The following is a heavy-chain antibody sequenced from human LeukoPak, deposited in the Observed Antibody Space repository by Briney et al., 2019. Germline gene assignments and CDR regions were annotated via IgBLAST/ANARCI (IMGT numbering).Heavy chain of an antibody. CDR1: GGSLSGYY. Sequence: SETLSLTCAVYGGSLSGYYWSWIRQPPGKGLEWIGEINHSGSTNYNPSLKSRVTISVDTSKNQFSLKLSSVTAADTAVYYCARGFLWFGELLTPNWFDPWGQGTLVTVSS. V-gene: IGHV4-34*01. CDR3: ARGFLWFGELLTPNWFDP. J-gene: IGHJ5*02. CDR2: INHSGST. D-gene: IGHD3-10*01.